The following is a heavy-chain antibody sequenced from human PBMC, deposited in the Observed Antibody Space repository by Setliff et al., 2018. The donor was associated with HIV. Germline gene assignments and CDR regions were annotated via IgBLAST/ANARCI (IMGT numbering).Heavy chain of an antibody. CDR2: IYSGGST. V-gene: IGHV3-66*02. D-gene: IGHD5-18*01. CDR3: ARDQWGYSYGYYYYYMDV. CDR1: GLIFSSYE. Sequence: PGGSLRLSCAASGLIFSSYEMNWVRQAPGKGLEWVSVIYSGGSTYYADSVKGRFTISRDNSKNTLYLQMNSLRAEDTAVYYCARDQWGYSYGYYYYYMDVWGKGTTVTVSS. J-gene: IGHJ6*03.